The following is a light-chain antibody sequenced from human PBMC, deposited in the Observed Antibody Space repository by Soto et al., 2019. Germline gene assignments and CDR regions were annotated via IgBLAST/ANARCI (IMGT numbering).Light chain of an antibody. CDR2: SND. J-gene: IGLJ3*02. CDR3: AAWDDFLNGWV. V-gene: IGLV1-44*01. CDR1: SSNIGVTA. Sequence: QSVLTQPPSASRTPGQRVTIPCSGSSSNIGVTAVNWYQQFPRTAPKVLIYSNDQRPSGVPGRFSGSKSGTSASLAISGLQSEDEADYYCAAWDDFLNGWVFGGGTKLTVL.